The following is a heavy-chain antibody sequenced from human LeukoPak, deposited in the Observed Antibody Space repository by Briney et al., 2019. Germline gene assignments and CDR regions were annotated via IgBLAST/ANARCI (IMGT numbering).Heavy chain of an antibody. CDR1: GFTFSSYA. J-gene: IGHJ4*02. Sequence: GGSLRLSCAASGFTFSSYAMHWVRQAPGKGLEWVAVISYDGSNKYYADSVKGRFTISRDNSKNTLYLQMNSLRAEDTAVYYCARGETYYYGSGTLFDYWGQGTLVTVSS. CDR2: ISYDGSNK. CDR3: ARGETYYYGSGTLFDY. D-gene: IGHD3-10*01. V-gene: IGHV3-30*04.